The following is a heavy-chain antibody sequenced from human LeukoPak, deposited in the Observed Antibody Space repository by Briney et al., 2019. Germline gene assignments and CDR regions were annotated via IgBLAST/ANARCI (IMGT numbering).Heavy chain of an antibody. CDR1: GGSISSYY. D-gene: IGHD6-13*01. Sequence: PSETLSLTCTVSGGSISSYYRSWIRQPPGKGLEWIGYIYYSGSTNYNPSLKSRVTISVDTSKNQLSLKLNSVTAADTAVYYCARPRSSYLYEGFDPWGQGTLVTVSS. J-gene: IGHJ5*02. CDR3: ARPRSSYLYEGFDP. CDR2: IYYSGST. V-gene: IGHV4-59*01.